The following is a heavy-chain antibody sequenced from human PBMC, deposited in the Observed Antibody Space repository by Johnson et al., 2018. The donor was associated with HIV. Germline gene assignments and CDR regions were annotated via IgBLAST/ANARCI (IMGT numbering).Heavy chain of an antibody. J-gene: IGHJ3*02. D-gene: IGHD3-10*01. Sequence: EKLVESGGGVVQRGGSLRLSCVASGFTFSSYGMHWVRQAQGKGLEWVSYISSSGDTTYYTDSVKGRFTLSRDTAENLLYLQMHSLRAEDTAVYYCARPGLGLWFRESNAFDIWGQGTMVTVSS. CDR3: ARPGLGLWFRESNAFDI. V-gene: IGHV3-48*04. CDR2: ISSSGDTT. CDR1: GFTFSSYG.